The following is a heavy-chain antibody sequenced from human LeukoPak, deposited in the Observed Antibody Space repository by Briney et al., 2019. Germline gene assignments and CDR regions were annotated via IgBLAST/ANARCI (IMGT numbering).Heavy chain of an antibody. Sequence: GGSLRLSRAASGFTFSSYEMNWVRQAPGKGLEWVSYISSSGSTIYYADSVKGRFTISRDNAKNSLYLQMNSLRAEDTAVYYCARDLGMTTVSQEDYWGQGTLVTVSS. V-gene: IGHV3-48*03. CDR1: GFTFSSYE. CDR2: ISSSGSTI. J-gene: IGHJ4*02. CDR3: ARDLGMTTVSQEDY. D-gene: IGHD4-17*01.